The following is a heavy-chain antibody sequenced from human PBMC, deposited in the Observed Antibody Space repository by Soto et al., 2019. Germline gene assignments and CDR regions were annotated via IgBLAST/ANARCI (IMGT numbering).Heavy chain of an antibody. D-gene: IGHD3-10*01. CDR2: ISGSGGTT. V-gene: IGHV3-23*01. CDR1: GFTFTTQA. CDR3: ATGTQNFDY. Sequence: PGGSLRLSCAASGFTFTTQAMSWVRQAPGKGLQWVSGISGSGGTTYYADSVKGRLTISRGNSKNMSYLQMNSLRDDDTAVYYCATGTQNFDYWGRGTRVTVSS. J-gene: IGHJ4*02.